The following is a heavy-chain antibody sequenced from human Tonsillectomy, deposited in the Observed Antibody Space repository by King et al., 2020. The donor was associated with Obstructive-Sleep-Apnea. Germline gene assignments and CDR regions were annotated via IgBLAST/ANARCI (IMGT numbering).Heavy chain of an antibody. Sequence: VQLQESGPGLAKPSETLSLTCTVSGYSISSGYYWGWIRQPPGTGLEWIGNIYHSGSTYYSPSLKSRVSISVDTSKNQFSLRLSSVTAADTAVYYCARVFYYSSGSFFDYWGQGTLVTVSS. CDR1: GYSISSGYY. J-gene: IGHJ4*02. CDR2: IYHSGST. V-gene: IGHV4-38-2*02. CDR3: ARVFYYSSGSFFDY. D-gene: IGHD3-10*01.